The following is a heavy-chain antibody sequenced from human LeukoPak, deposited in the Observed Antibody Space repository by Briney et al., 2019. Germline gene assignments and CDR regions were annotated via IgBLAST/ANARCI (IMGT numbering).Heavy chain of an antibody. J-gene: IGHJ4*02. CDR2: IKQDGSEK. D-gene: IGHD3-10*01. Sequence: GGSLRLSCAASGFTFSSYWMSWVRQAPGKGLEWVANIKQDGSEKYYVDSVKGRFTISRDNAKNSLYLQMNSLRDEDTAVYYCARGGRMVRGVYFDYWGQGTLVTVSS. V-gene: IGHV3-7*01. CDR1: GFTFSSYW. CDR3: ARGGRMVRGVYFDY.